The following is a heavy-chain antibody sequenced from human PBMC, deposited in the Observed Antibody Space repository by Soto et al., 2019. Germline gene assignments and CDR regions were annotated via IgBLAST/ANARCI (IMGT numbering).Heavy chain of an antibody. J-gene: IGHJ3*02. CDR2: ISAYNGNT. CDR3: ARGLFRDWYSSSWYPDAFDI. CDR1: GYTFTSYG. V-gene: IGHV1-18*01. Sequence: GASVKVSCKASGYTFTSYGISWVRQAPGQGLEWMGWISAYNGNTNYAQKLQGRVTMTTDTSTSTAYMELRSLRSDDTAVYYCARGLFRDWYSSSWYPDAFDIWGQGTMVTVSS. D-gene: IGHD6-13*01.